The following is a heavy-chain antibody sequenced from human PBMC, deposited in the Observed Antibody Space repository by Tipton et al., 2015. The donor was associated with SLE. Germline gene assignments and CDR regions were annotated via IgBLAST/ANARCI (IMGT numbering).Heavy chain of an antibody. CDR2: INHSGST. Sequence: LRLSCAASGFTFSSYAMSWVRQAPGKGLEWIGEINHSGSTNYNPSLKSRVTISVDTSKNQLSLKLRSVTAADTAVYYCARGRSSGWYAVFDYWGQGTLVTVSS. CDR3: ARGRSSGWYAVFDY. J-gene: IGHJ4*02. V-gene: IGHV4-34*01. D-gene: IGHD6-19*01. CDR1: GFTFSSYA.